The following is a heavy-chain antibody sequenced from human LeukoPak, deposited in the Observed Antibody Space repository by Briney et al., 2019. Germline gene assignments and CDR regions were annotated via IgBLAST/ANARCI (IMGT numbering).Heavy chain of an antibody. D-gene: IGHD5-12*01. CDR2: IWYDGSNK. V-gene: IGHV3-33*06. J-gene: IGHJ4*02. CDR3: AKDSGAKIRYLDY. Sequence: SLRLSCAASGFTFSSYGMHWVRQAPGKGLEWVAVIWYDGSNKYYADSVKGRFTISRDNSKNTLYLQMNSLRAEDTAVYYCAKDSGAKIRYLDYWGQGTLVTVSS. CDR1: GFTFSSYG.